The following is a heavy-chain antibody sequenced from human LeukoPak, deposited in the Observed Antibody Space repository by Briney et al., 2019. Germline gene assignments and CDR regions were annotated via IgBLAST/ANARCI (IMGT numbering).Heavy chain of an antibody. CDR1: GFTFDDYT. V-gene: IGHV3-43*01. J-gene: IGHJ6*02. CDR3: AKGVGGSYYYGMDV. D-gene: IGHD1-26*01. CDR2: ISWDGGST. Sequence: PGGSLRLSCAASGFTFDDYTMHWVRQAPGKGLEWVSLISWDGGSTYYADSVKGRFTISRDNSKNSLYLQMNSLRTEDTALYYCAKGVGGSYYYGMDVWGQGTTVTVSS.